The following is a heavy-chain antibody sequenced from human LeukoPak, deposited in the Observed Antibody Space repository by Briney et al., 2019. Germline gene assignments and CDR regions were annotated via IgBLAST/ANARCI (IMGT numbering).Heavy chain of an antibody. D-gene: IGHD5-18*01. V-gene: IGHV3-66*01. CDR2: IYTAGNT. CDR1: GFVVSHKY. J-gene: IGHJ4*02. CDR3: VRSRQGYSYGLN. Sequence: GGSLRLSCAASGFVVSHKYMSWVRQAPGKGLEWLSIIYTAGNTYSADSVKGRFTISRDNSRNTVYLQMNNLRDDDTAVYYCVRSRQGYSYGLNWGRGTLVTVSS.